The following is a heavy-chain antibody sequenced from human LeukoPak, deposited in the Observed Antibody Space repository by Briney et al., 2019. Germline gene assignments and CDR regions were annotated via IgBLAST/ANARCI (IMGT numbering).Heavy chain of an antibody. CDR2: IKQDGSEK. CDR3: ARVSSLAVAGFFDH. D-gene: IGHD6-19*01. J-gene: IGHJ4*02. V-gene: IGHV3-7*01. Sequence: GGSLRLSCAASGFTFSSYSMNWVRQAPGKGLEWVANIKQDGSEKDYVDSVKGRFTISRDNAKNSLYLQMNSLRAEDTAVYYCARVSSLAVAGFFDHWGQGILVTVSS. CDR1: GFTFSSYS.